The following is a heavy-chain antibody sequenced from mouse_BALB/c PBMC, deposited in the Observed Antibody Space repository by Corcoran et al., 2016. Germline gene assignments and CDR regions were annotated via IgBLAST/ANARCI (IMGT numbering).Heavy chain of an antibody. Sequence: QIQLVQSGPELKKPGETVKISCKASGYTFTNYGMNWVKQAPGKGVKWMGWINTYTGEPTYADDFKGRFAFSLETSASTAYLQINNLKNEYMATYFYAKTYYGNFSWFAYWGQWTRVTVSA. D-gene: IGHD2-10*01. CDR3: AKTYYGNFSWFAY. CDR1: GYTFTNYG. V-gene: IGHV9-1*02. J-gene: IGHJ3*01. CDR2: INTYTGEP.